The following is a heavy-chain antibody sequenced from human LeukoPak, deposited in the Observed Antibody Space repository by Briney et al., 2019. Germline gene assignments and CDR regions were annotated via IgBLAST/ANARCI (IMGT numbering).Heavy chain of an antibody. Sequence: GGSLRLSCAASGFTVSSNYMSWVRQAPGKGLEWVSVIYSGGCTYYADSVKGRFTISRDNSKNTLYLQMNSLRAEDTAVYYCASSCGGDCYSEVDAFDIWGQGTMVTVSS. V-gene: IGHV3-53*01. D-gene: IGHD2-21*02. CDR2: IYSGGCT. J-gene: IGHJ3*02. CDR3: ASSCGGDCYSEVDAFDI. CDR1: GFTVSSNY.